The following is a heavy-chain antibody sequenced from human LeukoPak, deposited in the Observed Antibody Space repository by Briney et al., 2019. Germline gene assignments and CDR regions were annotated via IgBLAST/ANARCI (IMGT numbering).Heavy chain of an antibody. J-gene: IGHJ4*02. CDR2: ISSSSSYI. D-gene: IGHD3-10*01. CDR3: ASDYYGSGSYYFDY. Sequence: PGGSLRLSCAASGFTFSSYSMNWVRQAPGKGLEWVSSISSSSSYIYYADSVKGRFTISRDNAKNSLYLQMNSLRAEDTAVYYCASDYYGSGSYYFDYWGQGTLVTVSS. CDR1: GFTFSSYS. V-gene: IGHV3-21*01.